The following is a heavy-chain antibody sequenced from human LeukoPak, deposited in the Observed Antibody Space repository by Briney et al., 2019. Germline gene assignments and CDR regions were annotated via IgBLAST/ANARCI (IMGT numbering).Heavy chain of an antibody. CDR3: ARHLYSGELDY. V-gene: IGHV5-51*01. CDR2: IYPGDSDT. Sequence: GESLKISCKASGYSFTSYWTGWVRQMPAKGRGWMGIIYPGDSDTRYSPSFQGQVTISADKSITTAYLQWSSLKASDTAMYYCARHLYSGELDYWGQGTLVTVSS. D-gene: IGHD1-26*01. CDR1: GYSFTSYW. J-gene: IGHJ4*02.